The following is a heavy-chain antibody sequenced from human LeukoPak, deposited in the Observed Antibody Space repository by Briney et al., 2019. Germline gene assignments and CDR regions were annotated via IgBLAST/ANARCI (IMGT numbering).Heavy chain of an antibody. V-gene: IGHV4-39*01. D-gene: IGHD5-12*01. CDR2: IYYSGST. J-gene: IGHJ4*02. CDR1: GGSISSYY. Sequence: SETLSLTCTVSGGSISSYYWGWIRQPPGKGLEWIGSIYYSGSTYYNPSLKSRVTISVDTSKNQFSLKLSSVTAADTAVYYCARGGYDFGWNFDYWGQGALVTVSS. CDR3: ARGGYDFGWNFDY.